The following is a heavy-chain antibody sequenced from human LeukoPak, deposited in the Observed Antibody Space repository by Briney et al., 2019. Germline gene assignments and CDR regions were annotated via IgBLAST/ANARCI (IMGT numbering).Heavy chain of an antibody. Sequence: GXSLRLSCAASGFTFSGCGMHWVRQAPGKGLEGVAFIWYDGRDKYYVDSVKGRFTISRDNSKNTLYLQMNSLRAEDTAMYYCAKDPYSYGSYFDYWGQGTLVTVSS. CDR1: GFTFSGCG. J-gene: IGHJ4*02. D-gene: IGHD5-18*01. CDR3: AKDPYSYGSYFDY. V-gene: IGHV3-30*02. CDR2: IWYDGRDK.